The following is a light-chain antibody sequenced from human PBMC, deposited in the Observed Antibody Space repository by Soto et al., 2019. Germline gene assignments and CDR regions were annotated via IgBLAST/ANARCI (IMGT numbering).Light chain of an antibody. J-gene: IGLJ2*01. Sequence: QAVVTQEPSLTVSPGGTVTLTCASSTGAVTSGHYPNWFQQKPGQTPRALIYSTNNKHSWTPARFSGSLLGGKAALTLSGAQPEDGAEYYCLLFYGVGLVFGGGTKVTVL. CDR1: TGAVTSGHY. CDR2: STN. V-gene: IGLV7-43*01. CDR3: LLFYGVGLV.